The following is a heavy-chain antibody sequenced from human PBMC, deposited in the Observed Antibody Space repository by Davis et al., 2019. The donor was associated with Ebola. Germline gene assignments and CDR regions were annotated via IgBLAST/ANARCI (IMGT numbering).Heavy chain of an antibody. CDR2: IHDSGST. V-gene: IGHV4-59*12. CDR1: GGSISGDY. CDR3: ARSRWFRGRDAFDI. Sequence: MPSETLSLTCTVSGGSISGDYWSWIRQPPGKGLEWIGYIHDSGSTNYNPSLKSRVTISVDTSKNQFSLKLSSVTAADTAVYYCARSRWFRGRDAFDIWGQGTMVTVSS. J-gene: IGHJ3*02. D-gene: IGHD3-10*01.